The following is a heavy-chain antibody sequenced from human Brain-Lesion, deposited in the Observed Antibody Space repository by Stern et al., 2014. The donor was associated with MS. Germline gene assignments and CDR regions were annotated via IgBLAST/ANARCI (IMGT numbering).Heavy chain of an antibody. CDR1: GGSISSSTYY. D-gene: IGHD1-26*01. Sequence: QVQLVESGPGLVKPSETLSLTCTVSGGSISSSTYYWAWIRQPPGKELEWIGNIYSSGFTYYHPSLQSRVTISVDMSKNQFSLKLSSVTAADTAIYYCARHDSVPRPSQLYSARDRGPGYFDYWGQGTLVTVSS. CDR3: ARHDSVPRPSQLYSARDRGPGYFDY. J-gene: IGHJ4*02. V-gene: IGHV4-39*01. CDR2: IYSSGFT.